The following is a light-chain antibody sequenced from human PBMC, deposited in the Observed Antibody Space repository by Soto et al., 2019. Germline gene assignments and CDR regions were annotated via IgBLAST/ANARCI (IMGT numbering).Light chain of an antibody. CDR3: LLHFNGFRV. CDR2: NTN. J-gene: IGLJ3*02. V-gene: IGLV7-46*01. Sequence: QTVVTQEPSLTVSPGGTVTLTCGSSTGPVISGHYPYWFQQKPGQAPRTLIYNTNDKQSWTPGRFSGSLLGGKAALTLSGAQPEDEAEYYCLLHFNGFRVFGGGTKLTVL. CDR1: TGPVISGHY.